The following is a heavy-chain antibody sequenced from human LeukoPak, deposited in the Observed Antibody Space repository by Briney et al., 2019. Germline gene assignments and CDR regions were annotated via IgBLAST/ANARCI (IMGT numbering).Heavy chain of an antibody. D-gene: IGHD1-26*01. J-gene: IGHJ5*02. Sequence: GGSLRLSCAASGFTFSSFGMHWVRQAPGKGLEWVAVISYDGSNKYYADSVKGRITISRDNSKNTLYLQMNSLRAEDTAVYYCARVNVGNWFDPWGQGTLVTVSS. CDR2: ISYDGSNK. CDR1: GFTFSSFG. V-gene: IGHV3-30*03. CDR3: ARVNVGNWFDP.